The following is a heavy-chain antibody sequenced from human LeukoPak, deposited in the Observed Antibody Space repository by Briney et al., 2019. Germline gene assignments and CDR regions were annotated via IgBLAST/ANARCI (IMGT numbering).Heavy chain of an antibody. CDR3: VRGLIFGGVIFYGVDV. J-gene: IGHJ6*02. Sequence: ASVKPSCKASGATFATYAIIWVRQAPGQGLEWMGRIIASLRIANSAQKFQGRVTNTAAKSTSPAYMELSSLRSEDSAVYYCVRGLIFGGVIFYGVDVWGQGTTVTVSS. CDR1: GATFATYA. V-gene: IGHV1-69*04. CDR2: IIASLRIA. D-gene: IGHD3-3*01.